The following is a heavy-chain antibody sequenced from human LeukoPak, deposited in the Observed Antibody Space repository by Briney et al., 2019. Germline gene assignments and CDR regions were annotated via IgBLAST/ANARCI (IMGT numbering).Heavy chain of an antibody. V-gene: IGHV3-7*04. CDR2: IKQDGSEK. Sequence: GGSPRLSCAASGFTFSSYWMSWVRQAPGKGLEWVANIKQDGSEKYYVDSVKGRFTISRDNAKNSLYLQMNSLRTEDTAVYYCARASYYYDSSGYFDYWGQGTLVTVSS. CDR1: GFTFSSYW. J-gene: IGHJ4*02. D-gene: IGHD3-22*01. CDR3: ARASYYYDSSGYFDY.